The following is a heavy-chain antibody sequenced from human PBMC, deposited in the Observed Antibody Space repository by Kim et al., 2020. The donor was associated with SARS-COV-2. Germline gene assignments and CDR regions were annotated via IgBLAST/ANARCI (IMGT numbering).Heavy chain of an antibody. J-gene: IGHJ1*01. CDR3: ARESGYYDSSGYYQEYFQH. D-gene: IGHD3-22*01. V-gene: IGHV3-21*04. Sequence: GGSLRLSCAASGFTFSSYSMNWVSQAPGKGLEWVSSISSSSSYIYYADSVKGRFTISRDNAKNSLYLQMNSLRVEDTAVYYCARESGYYDSSGYYQEYFQHWGQGTLVTVSS. CDR2: ISSSSSYI. CDR1: GFTFSSYS.